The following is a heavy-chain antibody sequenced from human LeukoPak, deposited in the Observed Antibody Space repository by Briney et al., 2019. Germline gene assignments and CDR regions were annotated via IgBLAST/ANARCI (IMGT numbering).Heavy chain of an antibody. CDR3: AGFSGYDSYYFDY. CDR1: GGSISSYY. D-gene: IGHD5-12*01. J-gene: IGHJ4*02. V-gene: IGHV4-59*08. Sequence: SETLSLTCTASGGSISSYYWSWIRQPPGKGLEWIGYIYYSGSTNYNPSLKSRVTISVDTSKNQFSPKLSSVTAADTAVYYCAGFSGYDSYYFDYWGQGTLVTVSS. CDR2: IYYSGST.